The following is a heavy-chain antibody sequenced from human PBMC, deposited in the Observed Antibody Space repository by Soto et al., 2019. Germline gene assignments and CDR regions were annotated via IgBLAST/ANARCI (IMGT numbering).Heavy chain of an antibody. CDR1: GYTFTGYY. J-gene: IGHJ6*02. V-gene: IGHV1-2*02. CDR3: ARVIGTLYDFWSGYYTGPYYGMDV. CDR2: INPNSGGT. Sequence: GASVKVSCKASGYTFTGYYMHWVRQAPGQGLEWMGWINPNSGGTNYAQKFQGRVTMTRDTSISTAYMELSRLRSDDTAVYYCARVIGTLYDFWSGYYTGPYYGMDVWGPGITVTVSS. D-gene: IGHD3-3*01.